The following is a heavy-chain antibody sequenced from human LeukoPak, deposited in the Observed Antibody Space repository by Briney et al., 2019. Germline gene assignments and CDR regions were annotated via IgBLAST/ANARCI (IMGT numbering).Heavy chain of an antibody. J-gene: IGHJ6*03. Sequence: PSETLSLTCAVYGGSFSGYYWSWIRQPPGKGLEWIGEINHSGSTNYNPSLKSRVTISVDTSKNQFSLKLSSVTAADTAVYYCAGGYCSSTSCDYYYYYMDVWGKGTTVTVSS. CDR1: GGSFSGYY. CDR2: INHSGST. D-gene: IGHD2-2*01. V-gene: IGHV4-34*01. CDR3: AGGYCSSTSCDYYYYYMDV.